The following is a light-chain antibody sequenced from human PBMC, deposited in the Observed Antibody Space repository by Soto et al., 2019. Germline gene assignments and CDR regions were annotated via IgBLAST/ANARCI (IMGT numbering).Light chain of an antibody. V-gene: IGLV1-51*01. CDR1: SSNIGNNY. CDR3: GTWDSSLSAEV. Sequence: QSVLTQPPSVSAAPGQKVTISCSGSSSNIGNNYVSWYQQLPGTAPKLLIYDNNKRPSGIPDRFSGSKSGTSATLGITGLQTGDEADYYCGTWDSSLSAEVVGGGTKLTVL. CDR2: DNN. J-gene: IGLJ2*01.